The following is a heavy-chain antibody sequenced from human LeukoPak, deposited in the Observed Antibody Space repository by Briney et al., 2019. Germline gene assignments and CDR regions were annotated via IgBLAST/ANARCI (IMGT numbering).Heavy chain of an antibody. CDR3: ARGPSSHFFDY. D-gene: IGHD6-13*01. V-gene: IGHV3-21*01. CDR2: ISSSSSYI. CDR1: GLTFSSYS. Sequence: GGSLRLSCAASGLTFSSYSMNWVRQAPGKGLEWVSSISSSSSYIYYADSVKGRFTISRDNAKNSLYLQMNSLRAEDTAVYYCARGPSSHFFDYWGQGTLATVSS. J-gene: IGHJ4*02.